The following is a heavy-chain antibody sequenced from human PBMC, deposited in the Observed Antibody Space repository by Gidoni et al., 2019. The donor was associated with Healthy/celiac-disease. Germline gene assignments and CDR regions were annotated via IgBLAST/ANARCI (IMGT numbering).Heavy chain of an antibody. D-gene: IGHD5-18*01. CDR2: ISSNGGST. CDR3: VKVQLSGLWGPGYYGMDV. CDR1: GFTFSSYA. Sequence: EVQLVESGGGLVQPGGSLRLSCSASGFTFSSYAMHWVRQAPGKGLEYVSAISSNGGSTYYADSVKGRFTISRDNSKNTLYLQMSSLRAEDTAVYYCVKVQLSGLWGPGYYGMDVWGQGTTVTVSS. V-gene: IGHV3-64D*08. J-gene: IGHJ6*02.